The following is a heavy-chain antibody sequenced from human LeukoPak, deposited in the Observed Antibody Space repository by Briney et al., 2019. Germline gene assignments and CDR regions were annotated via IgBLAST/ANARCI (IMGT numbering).Heavy chain of an antibody. D-gene: IGHD4-17*01. CDR2: ILSDGSKE. CDR3: TPGDYGNYFYDMDV. Sequence: GGSLRLSCAASGFTFSSYSMNWVRQAPGKGLEWLAVILSDGSKEFYTDSVKGRFTISRDNSKNTLYLQMNSLKTEDTAVYHCTPGDYGNYFYDMDVWGQGTTVTVSS. V-gene: IGHV3-33*08. J-gene: IGHJ6*02. CDR1: GFTFSSYS.